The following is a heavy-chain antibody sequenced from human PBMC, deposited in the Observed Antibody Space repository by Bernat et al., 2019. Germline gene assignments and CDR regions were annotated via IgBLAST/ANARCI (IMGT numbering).Heavy chain of an antibody. CDR3: ARDSSGWWAPDC. CDR1: GFTFRSHG. Sequence: HVQLVESGGGVVQPGRSLRLSCAASGFTFRSHGMHWVRQAPGKGLEWVAVILYDGSNQYYGDFVKGRFTISRDNSKNILYLQMNSLGAEDTAVYYCARDSSGWWAPDCWGQGTLVTVSS. J-gene: IGHJ4*02. V-gene: IGHV3-33*05. CDR2: ILYDGSNQ. D-gene: IGHD6-19*01.